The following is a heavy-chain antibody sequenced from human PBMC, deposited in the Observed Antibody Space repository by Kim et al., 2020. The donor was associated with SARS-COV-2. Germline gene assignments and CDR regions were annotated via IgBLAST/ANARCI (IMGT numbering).Heavy chain of an antibody. CDR3: ARAPRSSGWPNWFDP. D-gene: IGHD6-19*01. V-gene: IGHV1-46*01. Sequence: KVQCRGTMTRDTSTSTVYMELSSLRSEDTAVYYCARAPRSSGWPNWFDPWGQGTLVTVSS. J-gene: IGHJ5*02.